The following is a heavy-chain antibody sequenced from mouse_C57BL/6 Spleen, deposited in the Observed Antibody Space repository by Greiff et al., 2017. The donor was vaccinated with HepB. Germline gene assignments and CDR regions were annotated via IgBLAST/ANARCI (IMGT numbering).Heavy chain of an antibody. CDR3: TSSYYGSGAWFAY. J-gene: IGHJ3*01. CDR1: GFTFSDYG. CDR2: ISSGSSYI. V-gene: IGHV5-17*01. D-gene: IGHD1-1*01. Sequence: EVMLVESGGGLVKPGGSLKLSCAASGFTFSDYGMHWVRQAPEQGLEWVAYISSGSSYIYYADTVKGRFTISRDNAKNTLFLQMTSLRSEDTAMYYCTSSYYGSGAWFAYWGQGTLVTVSS.